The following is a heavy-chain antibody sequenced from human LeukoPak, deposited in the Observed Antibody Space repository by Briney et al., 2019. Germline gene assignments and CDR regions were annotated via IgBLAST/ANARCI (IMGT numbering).Heavy chain of an antibody. Sequence: SVKVSCKASGGTFSSYAISWVRQAPGQGLEWMGGIIPIFGTANYAQKFQGRVTITADESTSTAYTELSSLRSEDTAVYYCATLYYDILTGKYYYYGMDVWGQGTTVTVSS. CDR3: ATLYYDILTGKYYYYGMDV. CDR1: GGTFSSYA. V-gene: IGHV1-69*13. J-gene: IGHJ6*02. D-gene: IGHD3-9*01. CDR2: IIPIFGTA.